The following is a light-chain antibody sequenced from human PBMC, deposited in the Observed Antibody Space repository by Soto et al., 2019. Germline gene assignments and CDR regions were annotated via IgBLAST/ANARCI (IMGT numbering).Light chain of an antibody. J-gene: IGKJ4*01. Sequence: EIVLTQSPGTLSLSPGERATLSCRASQSVSSSYLAWYQQKPGQAPRLLIYGASSRATGIPDRFSGSASGTDFTLTISRLEPEDFAVYYCQQYGSSLPLNFGGGTKVEIK. CDR2: GAS. CDR3: QQYGSSLPLN. CDR1: QSVSSSY. V-gene: IGKV3-20*01.